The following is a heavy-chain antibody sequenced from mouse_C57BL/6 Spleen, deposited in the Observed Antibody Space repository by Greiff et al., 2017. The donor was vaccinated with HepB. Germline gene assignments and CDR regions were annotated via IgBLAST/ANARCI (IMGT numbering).Heavy chain of an antibody. V-gene: IGHV1-82*01. CDR2: IYPGDGDT. Sequence: VQLQQSGPELVKPGASVKISCKASGYAFSSSWMNWVKQRPGKGLEWIGRIYPGDGDTNYNGKFKGKATLTADKSSSTAYMQLSSLTSEDSAVYFCARKKTYYDYDPYAMDYWGQGTSVTVSS. CDR1: GYAFSSSW. CDR3: ARKKTYYDYDPYAMDY. D-gene: IGHD2-4*01. J-gene: IGHJ4*01.